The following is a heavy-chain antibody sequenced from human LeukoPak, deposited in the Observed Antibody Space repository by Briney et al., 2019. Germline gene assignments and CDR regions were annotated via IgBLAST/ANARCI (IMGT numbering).Heavy chain of an antibody. CDR1: GGTFSSYA. Sequence: ASVKVSCKASGGTFSSYAISWVRQAPGQGLEWMGRIIPILGIANYAQKFQGRVTITADKSTSTAYMELSSLRSEDTAVYYCARYSSGWLGGDWFDPWGQGTLVTVSS. D-gene: IGHD6-19*01. CDR2: IIPILGIA. J-gene: IGHJ5*02. V-gene: IGHV1-69*04. CDR3: ARYSSGWLGGDWFDP.